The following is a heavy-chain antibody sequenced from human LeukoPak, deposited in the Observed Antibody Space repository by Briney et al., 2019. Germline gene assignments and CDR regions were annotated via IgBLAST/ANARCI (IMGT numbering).Heavy chain of an antibody. J-gene: IGHJ4*02. V-gene: IGHV3-33*01. CDR3: ARKWDPDY. D-gene: IGHD1-26*01. CDR1: GFTFSSYG. CDR2: IWYDGSNK. Sequence: GGSLRLSCAASGFTFSSYGMHWVRQAPGKGLEWVAVIWYDGSNKYYADSVKGRFTISRDNAEDTLYLQMNSLRGEDTAVYYCARKWDPDYWGQGTQVTVSS.